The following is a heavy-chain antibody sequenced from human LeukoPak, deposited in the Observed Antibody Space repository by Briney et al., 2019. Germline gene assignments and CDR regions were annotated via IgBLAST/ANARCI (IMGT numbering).Heavy chain of an antibody. J-gene: IGHJ4*02. CDR2: IFPSDSDI. Sequence: GESLKISCKGSGYSFTKNWIAWVRQLPGRGLGSMGIIFPSDSDIKYSPSFQGQVTISADKSINTAYLQWSSLKASDTAMYYCVRGDYGGFWGQGTLVTVSS. CDR3: VRGDYGGF. CDR1: GYSFTKNW. V-gene: IGHV5-51*01. D-gene: IGHD3-16*01.